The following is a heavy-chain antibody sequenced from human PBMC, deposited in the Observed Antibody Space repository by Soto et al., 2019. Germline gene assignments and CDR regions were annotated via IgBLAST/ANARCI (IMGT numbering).Heavy chain of an antibody. CDR3: ARRYGASFDY. J-gene: IGHJ4*02. CDR2: IYYSGST. CDR1: GGSISSGGYY. Sequence: SETLSLTCTVSGGSISSGGYYWSWIRQPPGKGLEWIGYIYYSGSTNYNPSLKSRVTISVDTSKDQFSLKLSSVTAADTAVYYCARRYGASFDYWGQGTLVTVSS. V-gene: IGHV4-61*08. D-gene: IGHD4-17*01.